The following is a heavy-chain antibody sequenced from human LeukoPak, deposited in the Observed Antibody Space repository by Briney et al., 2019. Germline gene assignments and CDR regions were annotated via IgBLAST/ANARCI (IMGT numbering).Heavy chain of an antibody. CDR3: ASLLLSYIAAAYNSAFDI. J-gene: IGHJ3*02. V-gene: IGHV3-30-3*01. Sequence: PGGSLRLSCAASGFTFSSYAMHWVRQAPGKGLEWVAVISYDGSNKYYADSVKGRFTISRDNSKNTLYLQMNSLRAEDTAVYYCASLLLSYIAAAYNSAFDIWGQGTMVTVSS. CDR2: ISYDGSNK. D-gene: IGHD6-13*01. CDR1: GFTFSSYA.